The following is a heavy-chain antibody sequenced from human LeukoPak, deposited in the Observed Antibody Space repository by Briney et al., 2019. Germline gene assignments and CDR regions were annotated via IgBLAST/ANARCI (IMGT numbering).Heavy chain of an antibody. CDR2: MYYSGST. V-gene: IGHV4-30-4*08. Sequence: PSETLSLTCSVSGGSISGGGYYLSWIRQHPGKGLEWIAYMYYSGSTYYNPSLKSRVTMSADTSKNQLSLKLSSVTAADTAVYYCARPYYYDSRIDPWGQGILVTVSS. D-gene: IGHD3-22*01. CDR3: ARPYYYDSRIDP. CDR1: GGSISGGGYY. J-gene: IGHJ5*02.